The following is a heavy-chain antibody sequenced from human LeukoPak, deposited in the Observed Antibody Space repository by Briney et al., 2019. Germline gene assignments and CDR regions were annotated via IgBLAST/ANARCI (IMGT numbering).Heavy chain of an antibody. CDR1: SYTFTSYG. V-gene: IGHV1-18*01. D-gene: IGHD4-17*01. CDR2: ISAYNGNT. J-gene: IGHJ3*02. Sequence: ASVKVSCKASSYTFTSYGISWVRQAPGQGLEWMGWISAYNGNTNYAQKLQGRATMTTDTSTSTAYMELRSPRSDDTAVYYCARDLAYGDAFDIWGQGTMVTVSS. CDR3: ARDLAYGDAFDI.